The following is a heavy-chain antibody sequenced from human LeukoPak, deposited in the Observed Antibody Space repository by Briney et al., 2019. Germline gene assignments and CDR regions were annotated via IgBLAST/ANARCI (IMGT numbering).Heavy chain of an antibody. CDR1: GFTFSRHA. D-gene: IGHD2-15*01. J-gene: IGHJ6*03. CDR2: ISGTGGSI. Sequence: GGSLRLSCTASGFTFSRHAMSWVRQAPGKGLEWVSAISGTGGSIYYADSVQGRFTISRDNSKNTLYLQMNSLRAEDTAIYYCAKNGDRGAYCTGGTCYPYFYYYMDVWGKGTTVTI. CDR3: AKNGDRGAYCTGGTCYPYFYYYMDV. V-gene: IGHV3-23*01.